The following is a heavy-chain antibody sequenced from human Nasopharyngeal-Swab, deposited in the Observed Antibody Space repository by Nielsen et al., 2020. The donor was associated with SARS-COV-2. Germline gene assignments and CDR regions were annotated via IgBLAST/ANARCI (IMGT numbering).Heavy chain of an antibody. V-gene: IGHV3-30-3*01. D-gene: IGHD3-10*01. CDR3: ARGPAALWFGNYYFDY. CDR1: GFTFSSYA. J-gene: IGHJ4*02. Sequence: LSLTCAASGFTFSSYAMHWVRQAPGKGLEWVAVISYDGSNKYYADSVKGRFTISRDNSKNTLYLQMNSLRAEDTAAYYCARGPAALWFGNYYFDYWGQGTLVTVSS. CDR2: ISYDGSNK.